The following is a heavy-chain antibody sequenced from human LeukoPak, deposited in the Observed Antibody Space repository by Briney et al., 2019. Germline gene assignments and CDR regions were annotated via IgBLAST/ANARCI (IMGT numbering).Heavy chain of an antibody. CDR2: ISGSGGST. CDR3: AKRPSIAVAGAFDY. Sequence: GGSLRLSCAASGFTFSSYAMSWVRQAPGKGLGWVSAISGSGGSTYYADSVKGRFTISRDNSKNTLYLQINSLRAEDTAVYYCAKRPSIAVAGAFDYWGQGTLVTVSS. V-gene: IGHV3-23*01. D-gene: IGHD6-19*01. J-gene: IGHJ4*02. CDR1: GFTFSSYA.